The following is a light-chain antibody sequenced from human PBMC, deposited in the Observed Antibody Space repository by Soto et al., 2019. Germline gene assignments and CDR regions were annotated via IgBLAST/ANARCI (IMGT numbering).Light chain of an antibody. J-gene: IGLJ3*02. CDR1: GSDVGSFDL. V-gene: IGLV2-23*01. Sequence: QSVLTQPASVSGSPEQSITISCTGPGSDVGSFDLVSWYQQHPGKAPKLIIFEGSKRPSGVSDRFSGSKSDNRASLTISGLQAEDEASYYCSSYAGSLTWVFGGGTKLTVL. CDR3: SSYAGSLTWV. CDR2: EGS.